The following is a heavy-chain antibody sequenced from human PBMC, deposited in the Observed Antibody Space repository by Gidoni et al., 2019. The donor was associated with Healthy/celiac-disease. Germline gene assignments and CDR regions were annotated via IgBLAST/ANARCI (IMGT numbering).Heavy chain of an antibody. CDR3: AKGGRVYDFWSGPTHYFDY. V-gene: IGHV3-9*01. J-gene: IGHJ4*02. Sequence: EVQLVESGGGLVQPGRSLRLSCAAPGFTFDDYARHWVRQAPGKGLEWVSGISWNSGSICYADSVKGRFTISRDNAKNSLYLQMHSLRADDTALYYCAKGGRVYDFWSGPTHYFDYWGQGTLVTVSS. CDR1: GFTFDDYA. CDR2: ISWNSGSI. D-gene: IGHD3-3*01.